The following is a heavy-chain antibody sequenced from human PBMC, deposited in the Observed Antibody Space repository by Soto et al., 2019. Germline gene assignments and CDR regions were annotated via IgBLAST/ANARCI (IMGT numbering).Heavy chain of an antibody. D-gene: IGHD1-7*01. Sequence: PGRSLRLSCAASGFTFISYSMNWVRQAPGKGLEWVSSISSSSSYIYYADSVKGRFTISRDNAKNSLYLQMNSLRAEDTAVYYCARGLELPGMDWGQGTLVTVSS. CDR3: ARGLELPGMD. CDR1: GFTFISYS. CDR2: ISSSSSYI. J-gene: IGHJ1*01. V-gene: IGHV3-21*01.